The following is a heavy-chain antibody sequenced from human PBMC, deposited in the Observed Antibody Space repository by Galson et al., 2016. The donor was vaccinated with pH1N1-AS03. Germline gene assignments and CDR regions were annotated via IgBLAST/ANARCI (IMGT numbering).Heavy chain of an antibody. CDR1: GFTFDAYA. D-gene: IGHD2-15*01. V-gene: IGHV3-9*01. CDR2: IDWNSGTI. CDR3: AKSPGYCNDGSCSDKGYFDS. J-gene: IGHJ4*02. Sequence: SLRLSCAGSGFTFDAYAMHWVRQAPGKGLEWVSGIDWNSGTIGYTDSVKGRFTLSRDNAKNSLYLQMNSLRGEDTAFYYCAKSPGYCNDGSCSDKGYFDSWGQGTLVTVSS.